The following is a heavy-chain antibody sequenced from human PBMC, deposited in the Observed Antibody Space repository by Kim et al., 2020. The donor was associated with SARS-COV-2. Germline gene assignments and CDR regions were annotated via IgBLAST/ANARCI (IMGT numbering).Heavy chain of an antibody. V-gene: IGHV3-7*01. CDR1: GFTFSSYW. Sequence: GGSLRLSCAASGFTFSSYWMSWVRQAPGKGLEWVANIKQDGSEKYYVDSVKGRFTISRDNAKNSLYLQMNSLRAEDTAVYYCERAATYYYDSSGYYVPLAYFDSWGQGTLVTVSS. D-gene: IGHD3-22*01. J-gene: IGHJ4*02. CDR2: IKQDGSEK. CDR3: ERAATYYYDSSGYYVPLAYFDS.